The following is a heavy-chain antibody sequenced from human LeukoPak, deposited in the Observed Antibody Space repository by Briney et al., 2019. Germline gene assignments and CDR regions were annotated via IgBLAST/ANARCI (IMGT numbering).Heavy chain of an antibody. CDR2: ISAYNGNT. CDR3: AREGPLRYFDWLLYGGGYYFDY. D-gene: IGHD3-9*01. V-gene: IGHV1-18*01. J-gene: IGHJ4*02. CDR1: GYTFTSYG. Sequence: ASVKVSCKASGYTFTSYGISWVRQAPGQGFEWMGWISAYNGNTNYAQKLQGRVTMTTDTSTSTAYMELRSLRSDDTAVYYCAREGPLRYFDWLLYGGGYYFDYWGQGTLVTVSS.